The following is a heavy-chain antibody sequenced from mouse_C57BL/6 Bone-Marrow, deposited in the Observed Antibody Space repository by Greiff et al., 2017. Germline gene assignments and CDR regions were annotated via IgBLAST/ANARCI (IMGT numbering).Heavy chain of an antibody. V-gene: IGHV5-9-1*02. CDR3: TRGGVYDYDGGGYYYAMDY. J-gene: IGHJ4*01. CDR1: GFTFSSYA. CDR2: ISSGGDYI. D-gene: IGHD2-4*01. Sequence: EVMLVESGEGLVKPGGSLKLSCAASGFTFSSYAMSWVRQTPETRLEWVAYISSGGDYIYYADTVKGRFTISRDNARNTLYLQMSSLKSEDTAMYYCTRGGVYDYDGGGYYYAMDYWGQGTSVTVSS.